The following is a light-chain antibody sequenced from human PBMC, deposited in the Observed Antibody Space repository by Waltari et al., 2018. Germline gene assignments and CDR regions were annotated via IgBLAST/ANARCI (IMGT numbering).Light chain of an antibody. CDR2: DAS. V-gene: IGKV1-5*01. Sequence: DIQMTQSPSTLSASVGDRVTITCRASQSIRSWLAWYQQKPGKAPKVLIYDASTLESGVSSRFSGSGSGTEFTLTINGLQPDDFATYYCQHGNTFPLTFGGGTKVEIK. J-gene: IGKJ4*01. CDR1: QSIRSW. CDR3: QHGNTFPLT.